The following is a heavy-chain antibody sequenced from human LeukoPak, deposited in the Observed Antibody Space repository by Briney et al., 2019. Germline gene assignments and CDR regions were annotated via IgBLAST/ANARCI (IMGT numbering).Heavy chain of an antibody. CDR2: INPSGGST. V-gene: IGHV1-46*01. CDR3: ASSSSYYYMDV. Sequence: PTASVKVSCKASGYTFTSYYMHWVRQAPGQGLEWMGIINPSGGSTSYAQKFQGRVTMTRDMSTSTVYMELSSLRSEDTAVYYCASSSSYYYMDVWGKGTTVTVSS. D-gene: IGHD6-13*01. J-gene: IGHJ6*03. CDR1: GYTFTSYY.